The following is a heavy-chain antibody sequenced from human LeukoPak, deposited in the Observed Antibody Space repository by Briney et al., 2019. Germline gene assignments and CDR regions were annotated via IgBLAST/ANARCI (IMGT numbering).Heavy chain of an antibody. CDR3: ASTWSGSSWSKFDY. CDR1: GLTVTSAY. V-gene: IGHV3-53*01. Sequence: GGSLRLSCAVSGLTVTSAYMSWVRQVPGKGLEWVSVIYSGGNTYYADSVKGRSIISRDDPKNMLYLQMTTVRVDDTATYYCASTWSGSSWSKFDYWGQGILVTVSS. J-gene: IGHJ4*02. D-gene: IGHD6-13*01. CDR2: IYSGGNT.